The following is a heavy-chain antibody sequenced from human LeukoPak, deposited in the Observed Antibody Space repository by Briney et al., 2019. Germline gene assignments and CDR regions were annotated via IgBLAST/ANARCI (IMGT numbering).Heavy chain of an antibody. J-gene: IGHJ4*02. V-gene: IGHV3-33*01. D-gene: IGHD2-2*01. CDR3: AVHCSSSSCPPDY. Sequence: GGSLRLSCAASGFTFSNYGMHWVRQAPGKGLEWVAVIWYDGSNKYYADSVKGRFTISRDNPKNTLYLQMNSLRAEDTAVYYCAVHCSSSSCPPDYWGQGALVTVSS. CDR2: IWYDGSNK. CDR1: GFTFSNYG.